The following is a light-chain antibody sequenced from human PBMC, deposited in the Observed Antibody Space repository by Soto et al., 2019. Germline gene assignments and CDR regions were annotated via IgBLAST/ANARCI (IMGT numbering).Light chain of an antibody. CDR1: QSVLYSVNNENY. V-gene: IGKV4-1*01. CDR2: WAS. Sequence: DIVMTQSPDSLAVSLGERATINCKSSQSVLYSVNNENYLDWFQQRPGQPPKLLIYWASTRESGVPDRFSGSGSGTDFTLTISSLQAEDVAVYYCQQYYSLPYTFGQGTKLEIK. CDR3: QQYYSLPYT. J-gene: IGKJ2*01.